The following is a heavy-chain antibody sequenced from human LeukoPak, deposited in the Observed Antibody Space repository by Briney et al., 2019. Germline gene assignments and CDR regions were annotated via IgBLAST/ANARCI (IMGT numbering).Heavy chain of an antibody. CDR3: ARRYSSGWSYYYYNGMDV. V-gene: IGHV3-48*03. Sequence: GGSLRLSCAASGFTFSSYEMNWVRQALGKGLEWVSYISSSGSTIYYADSVKGRFTISRDNAKNSLYLQMNSLRAEDTAVYYCARRYSSGWSYYYYNGMDVWGQGTTVTVSS. J-gene: IGHJ6*02. CDR1: GFTFSSYE. D-gene: IGHD6-19*01. CDR2: ISSSGSTI.